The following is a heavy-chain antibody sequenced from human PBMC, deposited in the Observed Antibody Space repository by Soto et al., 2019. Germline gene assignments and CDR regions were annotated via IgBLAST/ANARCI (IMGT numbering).Heavy chain of an antibody. D-gene: IGHD2-21*02. CDR3: AREDDGGDRDYYGLDV. J-gene: IGHJ6*02. Sequence: QVQLQQSGPGLVKPSQTLSLTCTVSGGSISYEYYHWTWIRQSPGKGLAWIGYIHYSGSIIYNPSFKSRVTISVDTSKNQFSLQLSSVTAADTDVYFCAREDDGGDRDYYGLDVWGQGTTVTVSS. V-gene: IGHV4-30-4*08. CDR1: GGSISYEYYH. CDR2: IHYSGSI.